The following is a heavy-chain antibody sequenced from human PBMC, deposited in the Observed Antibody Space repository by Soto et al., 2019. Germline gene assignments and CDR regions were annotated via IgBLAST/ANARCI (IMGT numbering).Heavy chain of an antibody. CDR1: GGCFNGDD. V-gene: IGHV4-34*01. CDR3: ARGVRRYCSGGSCYPKPGYYYYYYGMDV. J-gene: IGHJ6*02. Sequence: PXATLWLTFGVQGGCFNGDDWSWMRNHPGKGVEGIGEINHSVSTNYNPSLKSRVTISVDTSKNQFSLKLSSVTAADTAVYYCARGVRRYCSGGSCYPKPGYYYYYYGMDVWGQGTTVTVSS. CDR2: INHSVST. D-gene: IGHD2-15*01.